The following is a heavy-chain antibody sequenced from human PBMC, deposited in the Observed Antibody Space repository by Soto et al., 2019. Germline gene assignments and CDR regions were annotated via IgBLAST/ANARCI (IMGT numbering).Heavy chain of an antibody. CDR2: IYWDDDK. V-gene: IGHV2-5*02. CDR3: AHRRGGYCSGGSCYINWFDP. D-gene: IGHD2-15*01. Sequence: SGPTLVNPTQTLTLTCTFSGFSLSTSGVGVGWIRQPPGKALEWLALIYWDDDKRYSPSLKSRLTITKDTSKNQVVLTTTNMDPVDTATYYCAHRRGGYCSGGSCYINWFDPWGQGTLVTVSS. CDR1: GFSLSTSGVG. J-gene: IGHJ5*02.